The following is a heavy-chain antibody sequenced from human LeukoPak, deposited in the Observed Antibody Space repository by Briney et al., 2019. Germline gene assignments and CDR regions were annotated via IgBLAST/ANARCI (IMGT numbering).Heavy chain of an antibody. V-gene: IGHV3-23*01. CDR2: INGSGDKT. Sequence: GGSLRLSCAASGFTLSNYAMNWVRQAPGKGLEWVSSINGSGDKTYYADSVKGRFTISRDNSKNTLYLQMNSLRAEDTAVYYCARRAGAYSHPYDYWGQGTLVTVSS. D-gene: IGHD4/OR15-4a*01. CDR3: ARRAGAYSHPYDY. CDR1: GFTLSNYA. J-gene: IGHJ4*02.